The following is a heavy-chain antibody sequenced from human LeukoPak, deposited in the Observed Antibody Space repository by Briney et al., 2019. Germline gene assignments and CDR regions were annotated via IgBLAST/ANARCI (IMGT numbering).Heavy chain of an antibody. D-gene: IGHD1-26*01. V-gene: IGHV1-2*02. J-gene: IGHJ4*02. CDR1: GYTFTGYF. CDR2: IDPNSGGT. Sequence: ASVKVPCKASGYTFTGYFMHWVRQAPGQGLEWMGWIDPNSGGTKYVQKFQGRVTMTRDMSISTAYMELSGLTSDDTAVYYCARETSGALNFDYWGQGTLVTVSS. CDR3: ARETSGALNFDY.